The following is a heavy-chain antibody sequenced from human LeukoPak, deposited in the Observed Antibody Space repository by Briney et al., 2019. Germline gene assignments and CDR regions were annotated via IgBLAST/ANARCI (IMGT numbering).Heavy chain of an antibody. CDR3: AAGTPSEYFQH. Sequence: SETLSLTCTVSGGSISSGSYYWSWIRQPAGKGLEWIGRIYTSGSTNYNPSLKSRVTISVDTSKNQFSLKLSSVTAADTAVYYCAAGTPSEYFQHWGQGTLVTVSS. J-gene: IGHJ1*01. CDR1: GGSISSGSYY. D-gene: IGHD1-14*01. V-gene: IGHV4-61*02. CDR2: IYTSGST.